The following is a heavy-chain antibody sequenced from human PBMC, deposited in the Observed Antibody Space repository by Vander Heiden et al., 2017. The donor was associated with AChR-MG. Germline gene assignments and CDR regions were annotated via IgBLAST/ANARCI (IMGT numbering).Heavy chain of an antibody. CDR2: ISSSSSYI. CDR3: ARFAPTVVIANQNFDY. CDR1: GFTFSSYS. D-gene: IGHD2-21*01. Sequence: EVQLVESGGGLVKPGGSLRLSCAASGFTFSSYSMNWVRQAPGKGLEWVSSISSSSSYIYYADSVKGRFTISRDNAKNSLYLQMNSLRAEDTAVYYCARFAPTVVIANQNFDYWGQGTLVTVSS. V-gene: IGHV3-21*01. J-gene: IGHJ4*02.